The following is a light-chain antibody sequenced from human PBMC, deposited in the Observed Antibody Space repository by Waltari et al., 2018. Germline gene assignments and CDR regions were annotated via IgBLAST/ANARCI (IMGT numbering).Light chain of an antibody. Sequence: DIVMTQSPDSLAASLGERATINCQSSQSVLSSSNNKNSLGWYQQKPGQPPKLLISWASTRESGVPDRFSGSGSGPDFTLTISSLQAEDVAVYYCQQCYTSPYTFGQGTKLEIK. CDR3: QQCYTSPYT. CDR1: QSVLSSSNNKNS. J-gene: IGKJ2*01. V-gene: IGKV4-1*01. CDR2: WAS.